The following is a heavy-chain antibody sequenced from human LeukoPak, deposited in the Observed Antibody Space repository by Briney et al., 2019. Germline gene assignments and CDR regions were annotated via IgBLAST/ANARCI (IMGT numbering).Heavy chain of an antibody. CDR3: VRDFRSADY. Sequence: GGSLRLSCAASGFTFSTYCMHWVRQAPGKGPMWVSRICPDGTVTNYADSVKARFIISRDNARNTVCLQMNSLRVEDTAVYYCVRDFRSADYWGQGTLVTVSS. CDR2: ICPDGTVT. J-gene: IGHJ4*02. CDR1: GFTFSTYC. V-gene: IGHV3-74*01.